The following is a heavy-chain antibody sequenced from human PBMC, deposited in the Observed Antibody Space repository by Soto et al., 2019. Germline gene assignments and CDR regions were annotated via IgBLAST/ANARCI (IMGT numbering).Heavy chain of an antibody. D-gene: IGHD5-12*01. Sequence: GGSLRLSCAASGFTFSSYAMSWVRQAPGKGLEWVSAISGSGGSTYYADSVKGRFTISRDNSKNTLYLQMNSLRAEDTAVYYCAKAGRYSGYAQIDYWGQGTLVTVSS. CDR1: GFTFSSYA. CDR2: ISGSGGST. J-gene: IGHJ4*02. CDR3: AKAGRYSGYAQIDY. V-gene: IGHV3-23*01.